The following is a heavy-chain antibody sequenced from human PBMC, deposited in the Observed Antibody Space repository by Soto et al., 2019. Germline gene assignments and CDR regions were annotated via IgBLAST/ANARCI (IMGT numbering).Heavy chain of an antibody. J-gene: IGHJ4*02. D-gene: IGHD5-12*01. CDR3: ARKGRGYSGTDY. CDR2: INHSGST. Sequence: QVQLQQWGAGLLKPSETLSLTCAVYGGSFSGYYWSWIRQPPGKGLEWIGEINHSGSTNYNPSLKSRVTISVDTYKNQFSLKLSSVTAADTAVYYCARKGRGYSGTDYWGQGTLVTVSS. V-gene: IGHV4-34*01. CDR1: GGSFSGYY.